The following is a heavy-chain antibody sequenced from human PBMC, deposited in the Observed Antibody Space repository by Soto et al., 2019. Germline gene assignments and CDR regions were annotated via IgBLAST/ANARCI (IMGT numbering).Heavy chain of an antibody. J-gene: IGHJ3*02. CDR3: ARGQGFGELLEGRAFDI. V-gene: IGHV4-34*01. Sequence: LSLTCPLYCETFSFYYWSWIRHPPDKGLEWIGEINHSGSTNYNPSPKSRVTISVDTSKNQFSLKLRSVTAADTAVYYCARGQGFGELLEGRAFDIWGQGTLVTVSS. CDR1: CETFSFYY. CDR2: INHSGST. D-gene: IGHD3-10*01.